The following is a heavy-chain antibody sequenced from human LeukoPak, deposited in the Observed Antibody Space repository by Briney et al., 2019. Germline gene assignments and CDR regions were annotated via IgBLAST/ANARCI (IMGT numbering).Heavy chain of an antibody. CDR1: GDFIGSGGYS. Sequence: TSETLSLTCAVSGDFIGSGGYSWTWVRQPPGKGLEWIGYIFHSGITYYNPSLKSRVTISVDGSKNQFSVRLSSVTAADTAVYYCARVAGVVQAYGMDVWGQGTTVTVSS. D-gene: IGHD2-21*01. J-gene: IGHJ6*02. CDR2: IFHSGIT. CDR3: ARVAGVVQAYGMDV. V-gene: IGHV4-30-2*01.